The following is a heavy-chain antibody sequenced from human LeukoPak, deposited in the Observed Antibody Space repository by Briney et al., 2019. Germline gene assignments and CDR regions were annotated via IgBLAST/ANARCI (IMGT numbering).Heavy chain of an antibody. Sequence: PSETLSLTCTVSGGSISSGASYWSWIRQHPGKGLEWIGYTYYSGSTFYNPSLKSRLTISLDTTKNQFSLKLSSLTAADTAVYYCARDMDALDIWGQGTMVTVSS. CDR1: GGSISSGASY. V-gene: IGHV4-31*03. CDR2: TYYSGST. CDR3: ARDMDALDI. J-gene: IGHJ3*02.